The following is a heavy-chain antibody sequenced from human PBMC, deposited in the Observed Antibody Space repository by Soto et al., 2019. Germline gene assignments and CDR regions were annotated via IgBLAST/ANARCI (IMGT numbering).Heavy chain of an antibody. CDR1: GFSLSTGGVL. V-gene: IGHV2-5*02. CDR2: IFGDGDE. J-gene: IGHJ3*01. CDR3: VHGSYPRGQYEAFDV. D-gene: IGHD2-21*01. Sequence: QITLKESGPAVVKPTQTLTLTCTFSGFSLSTGGVLVGWVRQPPGEALEWLALIFGDGDERYSSSLTHRLTIAKDSAANHVVLRLANVDLVDSGTYYCVHGSYPRGQYEAFDVWGKGTLVTVSS.